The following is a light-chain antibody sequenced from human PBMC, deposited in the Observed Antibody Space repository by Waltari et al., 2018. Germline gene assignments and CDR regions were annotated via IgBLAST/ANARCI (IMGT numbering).Light chain of an antibody. CDR2: DVS. Sequence: QSALAQPASVSGSPGQSATISCTGTGMSIGGYNYDTWYQHHPAKVPKVIIYDVSVRPAGISSRFSGSKAGNTASLTIAGLQAEDEADYYCGSYSGTTTYVFGTGTYVTVL. CDR3: GSYSGTTTYV. V-gene: IGLV2-14*03. CDR1: GMSIGGYNY. J-gene: IGLJ1*01.